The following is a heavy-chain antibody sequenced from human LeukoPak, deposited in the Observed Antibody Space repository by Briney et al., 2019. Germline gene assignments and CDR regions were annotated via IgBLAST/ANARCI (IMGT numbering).Heavy chain of an antibody. CDR2: IYYSGST. D-gene: IGHD6-19*01. Sequence: SETLSLTCTVSGGSISGSSYYWGWIRQPPGKGLEWIGSIYYSGSTYYNPSLKSRVTISVDTSKNQFSLKLSSVTAADTAVYYCARRKFSSGSPLEAFDIWGQGTMVTVSS. CDR1: GGSISGSSYY. CDR3: ARRKFSSGSPLEAFDI. J-gene: IGHJ3*02. V-gene: IGHV4-39*01.